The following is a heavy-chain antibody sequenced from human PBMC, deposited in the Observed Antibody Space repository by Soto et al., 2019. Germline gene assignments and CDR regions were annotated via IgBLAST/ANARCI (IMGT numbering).Heavy chain of an antibody. CDR2: ISYDGSNK. V-gene: IGHV3-30-3*01. D-gene: IGHD3-3*01. CDR3: ARELDDFWSAQGGMDV. J-gene: IGHJ6*01. CDR1: GFTFSSYA. Sequence: QVQLVESGGGVVQPGRSLRLSCAASGFTFSSYAMHWVRQAPGKGLEWVAVISYDGSNKYYADSVKGRFTISRDNXKXXLYLKMNSLRAEETAVYYCARELDDFWSAQGGMDVWGQGTTVTVSS.